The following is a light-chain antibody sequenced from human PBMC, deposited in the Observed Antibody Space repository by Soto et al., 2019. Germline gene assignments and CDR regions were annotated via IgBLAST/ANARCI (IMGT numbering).Light chain of an antibody. V-gene: IGKV3-11*01. CDR1: QSVSSY. CDR2: DAS. Sequence: EIVMTQSAAALSLSPGERATISYRASQSVSSYLACYQQKPGQAPRLLIYDASNRATGIPARFSGSGSGTDFTLTISSLEPEDFAVYYCQQRSNWPPYTFGQGTKLEIK. J-gene: IGKJ2*01. CDR3: QQRSNWPPYT.